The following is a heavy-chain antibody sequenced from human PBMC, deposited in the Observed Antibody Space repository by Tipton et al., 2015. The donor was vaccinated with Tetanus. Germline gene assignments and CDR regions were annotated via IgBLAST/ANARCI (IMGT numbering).Heavy chain of an antibody. Sequence: TLSLTCSVTGGSLRGGDYHWSWIRQPPGKGLEWLAYVSSSGRTNSNYDLKSRITTSHDTSKNQFFLRLTSVTSADTAVYYCAKANYGNFKKGPFDSWGQGTLVIVSS. CDR3: AKANYGNFKKGPFDS. J-gene: IGHJ4*02. CDR1: GGSLRGGDYH. V-gene: IGHV4-61*08. D-gene: IGHD5-24*01. CDR2: VSSSGRT.